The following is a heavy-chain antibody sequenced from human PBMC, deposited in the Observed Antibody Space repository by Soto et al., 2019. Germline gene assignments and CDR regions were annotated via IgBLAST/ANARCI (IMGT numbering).Heavy chain of an antibody. CDR2: IYYSGST. J-gene: IGHJ6*03. CDR1: GGSISSYY. CDR3: ARVDHPGGGGYYYYYMDV. V-gene: IGHV4-59*01. D-gene: IGHD3-16*01. Sequence: QVQLQESGPGLVKPSETLSLTCTVSGGSISSYYWSWIRQPPGKGLEWIGYIYYSGSTNYNPSLKSRVTISVDTSKNQFSLQLSSVTAADTAVYYCARVDHPGGGGYYYYYMDVWGKGTTVTVSS.